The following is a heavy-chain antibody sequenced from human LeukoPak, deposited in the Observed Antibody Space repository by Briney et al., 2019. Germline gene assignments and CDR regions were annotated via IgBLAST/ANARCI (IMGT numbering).Heavy chain of an antibody. CDR1: GVTFEDYY. J-gene: IGHJ4*02. CDR3: ARGENGSFDY. D-gene: IGHD3-10*01. CDR2: VSSTGGDK. Sequence: GGPLRLSCRGSGVTFEDYYLSWIRQAPGKGLEWISYVSSTGGDKFYADPVKGRFTISRDNARNSVYMEMNDLMAEDTASYYCARGENGSFDYLGQGTLVIVSS. V-gene: IGHV3-11*01.